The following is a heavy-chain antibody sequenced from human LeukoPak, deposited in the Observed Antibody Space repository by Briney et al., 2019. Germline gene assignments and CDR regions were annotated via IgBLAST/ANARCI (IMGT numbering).Heavy chain of an antibody. CDR3: AKAKITLIVVANPNSGALDI. V-gene: IGHV3-33*06. Sequence: GKSLRLSCAASGLSLTTHGMHWARQAPGKGLEWVAVIWYDGSNKYYADSVKGRSTISRDNSNNTLYLQMNSLRAEDTALYYCAKAKITLIVVANPNSGALDIWGQGTMVTVSS. D-gene: IGHD3-22*01. CDR1: GLSLTTHG. CDR2: IWYDGSNK. J-gene: IGHJ3*02.